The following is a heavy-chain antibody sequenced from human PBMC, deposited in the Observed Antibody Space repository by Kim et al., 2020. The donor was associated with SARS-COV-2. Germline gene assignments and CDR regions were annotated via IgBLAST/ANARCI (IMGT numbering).Heavy chain of an antibody. CDR2: IIPILGIA. CDR1: GGTFSSHA. D-gene: IGHD3-22*01. Sequence: SVKVSCKASGGTFSSHAISWVRQAPGQGLEWMGRIIPILGIANYAQKFQGRVTITADKSTSIAYMELSSLRSEDTAVYYCARGLSPGYYYDSSGHDAFDIWGQGTMVTVSS. J-gene: IGHJ3*02. CDR3: ARGLSPGYYYDSSGHDAFDI. V-gene: IGHV1-69*04.